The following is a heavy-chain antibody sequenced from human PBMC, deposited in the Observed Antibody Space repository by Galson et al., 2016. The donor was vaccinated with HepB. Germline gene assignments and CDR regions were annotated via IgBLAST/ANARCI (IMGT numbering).Heavy chain of an antibody. CDR1: GYTFTTSG. Sequence: SVKVSCKASGYTFTTSGISWVRQAPGQGLEWMGWISTYSGNTKYAQKFQGGLTLTTDSSTTTAYMELRSRRFDDTALYYCARDVQYRFDSWGQGTLVTVSP. D-gene: IGHD2/OR15-2a*01. J-gene: IGHJ4*02. CDR3: ARDVQYRFDS. V-gene: IGHV1-18*01. CDR2: ISTYSGNT.